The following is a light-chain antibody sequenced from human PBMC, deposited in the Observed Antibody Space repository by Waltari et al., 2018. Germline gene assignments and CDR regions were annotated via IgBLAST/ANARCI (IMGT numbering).Light chain of an antibody. Sequence: SYVLPQPSSVSVAPGKPARITCGGSNIGSRTVHWHQQKPGQAPVLVFYYDSDRPSGIPEGFSGSNSVKTATLTISRVEVGDEADYYCQVWDSSSDHWVFGGGTKLTVL. V-gene: IGLV3-21*04. CDR1: NIGSRT. CDR3: QVWDSSSDHWV. J-gene: IGLJ3*02. CDR2: YDS.